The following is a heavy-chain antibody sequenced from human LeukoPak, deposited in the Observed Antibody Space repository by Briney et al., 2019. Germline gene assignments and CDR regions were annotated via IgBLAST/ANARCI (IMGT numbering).Heavy chain of an antibody. J-gene: IGHJ4*02. CDR3: ASGSSNFDF. CDR1: GYIFTGYY. CDR2: INPNSGGT. V-gene: IGHV1-2*06. D-gene: IGHD3-10*01. Sequence: ASVKVSCKTSGYIFTGYYMHWVRQAPGQGLEWMGRINPNSGGTDYAQKFQGRVTMTRDTSVSTAYVELSGLRSDDTAVYYCASGSSNFDFWGQGTLVTVSS.